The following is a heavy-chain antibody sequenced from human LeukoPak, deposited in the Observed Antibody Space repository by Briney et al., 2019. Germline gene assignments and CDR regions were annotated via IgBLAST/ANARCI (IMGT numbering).Heavy chain of an antibody. CDR1: GYTFTSYY. D-gene: IGHD1-1*01. CDR3: ARESWERYFDY. V-gene: IGHV1-46*01. Sequence: GASVKVSCKASGYTFTSYYMHWVRQAPGQGLEWMGIINPSGGSTSYAQKFQGRVTMTRDTSTSTVYMELSSLKSEDTAVYYCARESWERYFDYWGQGTLVTVSS. CDR2: INPSGGST. J-gene: IGHJ4*02.